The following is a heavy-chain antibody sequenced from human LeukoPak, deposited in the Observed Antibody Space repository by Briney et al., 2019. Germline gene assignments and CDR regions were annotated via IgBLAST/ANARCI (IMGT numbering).Heavy chain of an antibody. CDR1: GGSISSYY. V-gene: IGHV4-59*01. D-gene: IGHD1-26*01. CDR3: ARGGYNGSHFDY. J-gene: IGHJ4*02. CDR2: IYYSGST. Sequence: PSETLSLTCTVSGGSISSYYWSWIRQPPGKGLEWIGYIYYSGSTNYNPSLKSRVTISVDTSKNQFSLKLSSVTAADTAVYYCARGGYNGSHFDYWGQGTLVTVSS.